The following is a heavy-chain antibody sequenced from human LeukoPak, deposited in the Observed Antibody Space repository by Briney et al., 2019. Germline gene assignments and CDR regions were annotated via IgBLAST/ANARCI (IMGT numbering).Heavy chain of an antibody. J-gene: IGHJ5*02. V-gene: IGHV3-11*01. CDR1: GFTFSDYY. CDR2: INIGGTDT. CDR3: ATDGAGFDT. Sequence: GGSLRLSCAASGFTFSDYYMSWIRQAPGKGLEWLSYINIGGTDTHYADSVKGRFTISRDNAKKSLYLEMNNLRAEDTAVYYCATDGAGFDTWGQGVLVTVSS.